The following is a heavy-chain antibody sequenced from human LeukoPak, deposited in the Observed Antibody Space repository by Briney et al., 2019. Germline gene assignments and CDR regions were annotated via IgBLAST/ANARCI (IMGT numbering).Heavy chain of an antibody. J-gene: IGHJ4*02. V-gene: IGHV1-69*05. D-gene: IGHD3-22*01. Sequence: RASVKVSCKASGGTFSSYAISWVRQAPGQGLEWMGGIIPIFGTANYAQKFQGRVTITTDESTSTAYMELSSLRSEDTAVYYCASDSYDSSGYYSPYYFDYWGQGTLVTVSS. CDR2: IIPIFGTA. CDR1: GGTFSSYA. CDR3: ASDSYDSSGYYSPYYFDY.